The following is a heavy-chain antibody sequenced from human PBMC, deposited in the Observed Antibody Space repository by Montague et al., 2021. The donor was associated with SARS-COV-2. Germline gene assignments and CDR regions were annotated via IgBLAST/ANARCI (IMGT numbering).Heavy chain of an antibody. CDR1: GGSISSYY. V-gene: IGHV4-59*12. Sequence: SETLSLTCTVSGGSISSYYWSWIRQPPGKGLEWIGYIYYSGSTNYNPSLKSRVTISVDTSKNQFSLKLSSVTAADTAVYFCARSRDWYLGNWGQGTLATVSS. J-gene: IGHJ4*02. D-gene: IGHD3-9*01. CDR2: IYYSGST. CDR3: ARSRDWYLGN.